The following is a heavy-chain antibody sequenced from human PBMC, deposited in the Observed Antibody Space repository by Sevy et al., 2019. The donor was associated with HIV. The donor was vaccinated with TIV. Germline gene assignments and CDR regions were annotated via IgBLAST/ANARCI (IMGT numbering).Heavy chain of an antibody. J-gene: IGHJ4*02. V-gene: IGHV5-51*01. Sequence: GESLKISCRASGYKFSSYWIAWVRQVPGKGLEWVGLIYPADSDTKYSPSFQGQVTISTDRSISTAYLQWRSLKASDSPMYYCAVWGGLEVDKFNSYRTPFDYWGQGTMVTVSS. CDR3: AVWGGLEVDKFNSYRTPFDY. CDR2: IYPADSDT. D-gene: IGHD2-15*01. CDR1: GYKFSSYW.